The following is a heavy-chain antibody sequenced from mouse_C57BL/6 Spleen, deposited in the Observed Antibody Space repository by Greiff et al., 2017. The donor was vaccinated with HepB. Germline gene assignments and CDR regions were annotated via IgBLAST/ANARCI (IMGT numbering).Heavy chain of an antibody. J-gene: IGHJ2*01. V-gene: IGHV1-26*01. CDR2: INPNNGGT. Sequence: VQLQQSGPELVKPGASVEISCKASGYTFTDYYMNWVKQSHGKSLEWIGDINPNNGGTSYNQKFKGKATLTVDKSSSTAYMELRSLTSEDSAVYYCARLSTYGKFDYWGQGTTLTVSS. D-gene: IGHD2-1*01. CDR3: ARLSTYGKFDY. CDR1: GYTFTDYY.